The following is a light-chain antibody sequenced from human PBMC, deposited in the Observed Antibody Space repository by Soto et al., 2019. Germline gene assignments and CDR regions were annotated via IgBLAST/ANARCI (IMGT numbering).Light chain of an antibody. CDR3: QQYNKWPRT. Sequence: EIVMTQSPATLSVSPVERATLSCMASQSVSSSLAWYQQRPGQAPRLLIYGASARATDIPVRFSGSRSGTEFTLTISSLQSEDFAVYYCQQYNKWPRTFGQGTKVDIK. J-gene: IGKJ1*01. V-gene: IGKV3-15*01. CDR1: QSVSSS. CDR2: GAS.